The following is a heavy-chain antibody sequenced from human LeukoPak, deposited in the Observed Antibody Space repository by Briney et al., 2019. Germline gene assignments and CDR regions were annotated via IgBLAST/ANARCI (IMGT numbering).Heavy chain of an antibody. CDR1: GDSVSSNSAA. CDR2: SYYRSKWYS. D-gene: IGHD3-22*01. V-gene: IGHV6-1*01. J-gene: IGHJ4*02. Sequence: SQTLSLTCAISGDSVSSNSAAWNWIRQSPSRGLEWLGRSYYRSKWYSDYAVSVKSRIAINPDTSKNQFSLQLNSVTPEDTAVYYCARAKEETIHSSGYTFDYWGQGTLVTVSS. CDR3: ARAKEETIHSSGYTFDY.